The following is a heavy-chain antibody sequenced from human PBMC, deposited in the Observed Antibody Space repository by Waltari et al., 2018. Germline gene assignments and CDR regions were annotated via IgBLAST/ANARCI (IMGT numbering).Heavy chain of an antibody. V-gene: IGHV1-69*12. CDR3: ARGAIGYCSSTSCPGGYYYYYYYMDV. J-gene: IGHJ6*03. D-gene: IGHD2-2*01. CDR2: IIPIFGTA. CDR1: GGTFSSYA. Sequence: QVQLVQSGAEVKKPGSSVKVSCKASGGTFSSYAISWVRQAPGQGLEWMGGIIPIFGTANYAQKFQGRVTITADESTRTAYMELSSLRSEDTAVYYCARGAIGYCSSTSCPGGYYYYYYYMDVWGKGTTVTISS.